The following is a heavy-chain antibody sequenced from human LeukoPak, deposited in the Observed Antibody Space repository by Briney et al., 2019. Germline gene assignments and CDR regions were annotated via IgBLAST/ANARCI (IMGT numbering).Heavy chain of an antibody. CDR3: ARGPPVAGSSSTRADY. J-gene: IGHJ4*02. D-gene: IGHD6-19*01. CDR2: INHSGST. CDR1: GGSFSGYY. Sequence: SETLSLTCAVYGGSFSGYYWSWIRQPPGKGLEWIGEINHSGSTNYNPSPKSRVTISVDTSKNQFSLKLSSVTAADTAVYYCARGPPVAGSSSTRADYWGQGTLVTVSS. V-gene: IGHV4-34*01.